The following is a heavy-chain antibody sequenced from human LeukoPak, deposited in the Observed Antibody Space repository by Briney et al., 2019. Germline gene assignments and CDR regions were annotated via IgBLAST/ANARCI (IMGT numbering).Heavy chain of an antibody. CDR3: ARDYDFDDY. CDR1: GSTFSSYW. Sequence: GGSLRLSCAASGSTFSSYWMPWVRQAPGKGLVWVSHINSDGRSTSYADSVKGRFTISRDNAKNTLYLQMNSLRAEDTAVYYCARDYDFDDYWGQGTLVTVSS. V-gene: IGHV3-74*01. D-gene: IGHD3-3*01. CDR2: INSDGRST. J-gene: IGHJ4*02.